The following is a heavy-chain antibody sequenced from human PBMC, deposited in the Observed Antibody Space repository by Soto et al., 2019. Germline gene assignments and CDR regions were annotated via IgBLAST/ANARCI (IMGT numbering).Heavy chain of an antibody. CDR2: IYYSGST. J-gene: IGHJ6*02. Sequence: SETLSLTCTVSGGSISSYYWSWIRQPPGKGLEWIGYIYYSGSTNYNPSLKSRVTISVDTSKNQFSLKLSSLTVADTAVYYCATGIAAAGHYYYYGMDVWGQGTTVTVSS. CDR3: ATGIAAAGHYYYYGMDV. V-gene: IGHV4-59*01. CDR1: GGSISSYY. D-gene: IGHD6-13*01.